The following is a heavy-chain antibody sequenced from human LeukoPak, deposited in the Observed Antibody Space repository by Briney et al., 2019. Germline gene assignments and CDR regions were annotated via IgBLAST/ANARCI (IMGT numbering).Heavy chain of an antibody. Sequence: GESLKISCKASGYRFTSYWIGWVRQMPGKGLEWMGIIYPGDSDTRYSPSFQGQVSILADKSISTAYLQWSSLKASDTAMYYCARRRDLYSGSYYPFDYWGQGTLVTVSS. V-gene: IGHV5-51*01. CDR1: GYRFTSYW. CDR3: ARRRDLYSGSYYPFDY. D-gene: IGHD1-26*01. J-gene: IGHJ4*02. CDR2: IYPGDSDT.